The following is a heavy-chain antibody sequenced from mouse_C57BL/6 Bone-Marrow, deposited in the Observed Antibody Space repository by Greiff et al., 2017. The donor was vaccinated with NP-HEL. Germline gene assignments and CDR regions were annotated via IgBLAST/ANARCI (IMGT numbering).Heavy chain of an antibody. CDR3: AREGLGYYGNYDYYAMDY. J-gene: IGHJ4*01. Sequence: EVHLVESGAELVKPGASVKLSCTASGFNIKDYYMHWVKQRTEQGLEWIGRIDPEDGETKYAPKFQGKATITADTSSNTAYLQLSSLTSEDTAVYYCAREGLGYYGNYDYYAMDYWGQGTSVTVSS. CDR1: GFNIKDYY. CDR2: IDPEDGET. V-gene: IGHV14-2*01. D-gene: IGHD2-1*01.